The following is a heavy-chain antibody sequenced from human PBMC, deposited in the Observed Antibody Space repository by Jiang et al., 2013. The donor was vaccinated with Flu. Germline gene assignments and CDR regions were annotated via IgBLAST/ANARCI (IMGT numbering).Heavy chain of an antibody. CDR1: GGSFSGYY. Sequence: LLKPSETLSLTCAVYGGSFSGYYWSWIRQPPGKGLEWIGEINHSGSTNYNPSLKSRVTISVDTSKNQFSLNLSSVTAADTAVYYCARRPTVVTPYWFDPWGQGTLVTVSS. D-gene: IGHD4-23*01. J-gene: IGHJ5*02. CDR3: ARRPTVVTPYWFDP. V-gene: IGHV4-34*01. CDR2: INHSGST.